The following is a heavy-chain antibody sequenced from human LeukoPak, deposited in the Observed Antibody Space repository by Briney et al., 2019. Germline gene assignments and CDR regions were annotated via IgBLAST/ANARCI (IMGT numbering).Heavy chain of an antibody. V-gene: IGHV4-59*01. J-gene: IGHJ4*02. Sequence: SETLSLTCTVSGGSISSYYWSWIRQPPGKGLEWIGYIYYGGSTNYNPSLKSRVTISVDTSKNQFSLKLSSVTAADTAVYYCARVGVAVAGFDYWGQGTLVTVSS. CDR3: ARVGVAVAGFDY. CDR2: IYYGGST. CDR1: GGSISSYY. D-gene: IGHD6-19*01.